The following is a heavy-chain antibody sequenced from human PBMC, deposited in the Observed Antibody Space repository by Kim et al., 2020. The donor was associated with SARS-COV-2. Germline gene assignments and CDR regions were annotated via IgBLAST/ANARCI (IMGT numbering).Heavy chain of an antibody. CDR1: GGTFSSYA. D-gene: IGHD4-17*01. CDR2: IIPIFGTA. J-gene: IGHJ6*02. CDR3: ARDSATVTLESPYYYYGMDV. Sequence: SVKVSCKASGGTFSSYAISWVRQAPGQGLEWMGGIIPIFGTANYAQKFQGRVTITADESTSTAYMELSSLRSEDTAVYYCARDSATVTLESPYYYYGMDVWAQGTTVTVSS. V-gene: IGHV1-69*13.